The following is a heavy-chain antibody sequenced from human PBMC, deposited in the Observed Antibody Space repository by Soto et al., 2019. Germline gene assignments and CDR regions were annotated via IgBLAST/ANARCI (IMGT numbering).Heavy chain of an antibody. Sequence: EVQLVESGGGLVQPGGSLRLSCAASGFTFSSYIMNWVRQAPGKGLEWVSYISSSSSTIYYADSVKGRFTISRDNAKNSLYLQMNSLRDEDTAVYYCARDWSQLLWFGELLRGWRFDPWGQGTLVTVST. CDR3: ARDWSQLLWFGELLRGWRFDP. J-gene: IGHJ5*02. CDR2: ISSSSSTI. V-gene: IGHV3-48*02. CDR1: GFTFSSYI. D-gene: IGHD3-10*01.